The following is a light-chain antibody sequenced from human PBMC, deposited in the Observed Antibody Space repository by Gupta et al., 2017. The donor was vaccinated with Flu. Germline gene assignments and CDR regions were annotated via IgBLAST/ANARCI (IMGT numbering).Light chain of an antibody. J-gene: IGLJ3*02. CDR2: EVS. CDR1: SSDVGSYNY. Sequence: QSALTQPPSASGSPGQSVTISCPGTSSDVGSYNYVSWYQQHPGKAPKLMIYEVSKRPSGVPDRFSGSKSGNTASLTVSGLQAEDEADYYCSSYAGSNNFGVFGGGTKLTVL. V-gene: IGLV2-8*01. CDR3: SSYAGSNNFGV.